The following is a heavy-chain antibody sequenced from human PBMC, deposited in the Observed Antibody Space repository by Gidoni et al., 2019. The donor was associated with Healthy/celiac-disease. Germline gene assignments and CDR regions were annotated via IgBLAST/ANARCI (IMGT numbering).Heavy chain of an antibody. J-gene: IGHJ6*02. V-gene: IGHV4-34*01. CDR3: ARGNYYGSGSYYFPFYYYGMDV. D-gene: IGHD3-10*01. CDR1: GGSFSGYY. Sequence: QVQLQQWGAGLLKPSETLSLTCAVYGGSFSGYYWSWIRQPPGKGLEWIGEINHSGSTNYNPSLKSRVTISVDTSKNQFSLKLSSVTAADTAVYYCARGNYYGSGSYYFPFYYYGMDVWGQGTTVTVSS. CDR2: INHSGST.